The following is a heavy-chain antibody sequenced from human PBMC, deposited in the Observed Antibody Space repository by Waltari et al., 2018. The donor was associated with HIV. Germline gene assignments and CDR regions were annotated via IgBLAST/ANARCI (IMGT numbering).Heavy chain of an antibody. V-gene: IGHV1-2*02. J-gene: IGHJ4*02. CDR1: GYTFTGHY. Sequence: QVQLVQSGAEVKKPGASVKVSCKTSGYTFTGHYMHWVRQAPGQGLEWMGGINPNRGGTNYAQKFQGRVTMTRDTSISTVYMQLSRLRSDDTAVYYCARHSDGRVFDYWGQGTLVTVSS. CDR3: ARHSDGRVFDY. CDR2: INPNRGGT. D-gene: IGHD2-15*01.